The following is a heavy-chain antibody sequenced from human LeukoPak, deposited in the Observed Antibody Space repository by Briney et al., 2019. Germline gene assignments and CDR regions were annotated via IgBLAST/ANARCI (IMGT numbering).Heavy chain of an antibody. D-gene: IGHD5-18*01. J-gene: IGHJ4*02. CDR2: IYHSGST. V-gene: IGHV4-38-2*02. CDR3: ARDGLYSYGLYYFDY. Sequence: SETLSLTCTVSGYSISSGYYWGWIRQPPGKGLEWIGSIYHSGSTYYNPSLKSRVTISVDTSKNQFSLKLSSVTAADTAVYYCARDGLYSYGLYYFDYWGQGTLVTVSS. CDR1: GYSISSGYY.